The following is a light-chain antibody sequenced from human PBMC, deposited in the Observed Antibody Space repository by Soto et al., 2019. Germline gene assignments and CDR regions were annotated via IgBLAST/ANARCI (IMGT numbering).Light chain of an antibody. CDR2: DTS. CDR3: QQYNTWPPIP. J-gene: IGKJ5*01. V-gene: IGKV3-15*01. Sequence: IGRTQSTASLSVSPGARSNLSSRSSQSVSIRLAWYQQKPGQAPRLLIYDTSTRATGIPARFSGSGSGTEFTLTIRSLQSADFAVYYCQQYNTWPPIPFGQGTRLEIK. CDR1: QSVSIR.